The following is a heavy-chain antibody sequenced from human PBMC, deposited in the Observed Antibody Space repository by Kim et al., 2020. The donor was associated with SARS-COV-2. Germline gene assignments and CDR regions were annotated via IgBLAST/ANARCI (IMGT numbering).Heavy chain of an antibody. CDR3: ARLSTPSCSACAFDI. D-gene: IGHD2-15*01. J-gene: IGHJ3*02. CDR1: GYSFTSYW. Sequence: GESLKISCKGSGYSFTSYWIGWVRQMPGKGLEWMGIIYPGDSDTRYSPSFQGQVTISADKSISTAYLQWSSLKASDTAMYYCARLSTPSCSACAFDIWGQGTMVTVSS. CDR2: IYPGDSDT. V-gene: IGHV5-51*01.